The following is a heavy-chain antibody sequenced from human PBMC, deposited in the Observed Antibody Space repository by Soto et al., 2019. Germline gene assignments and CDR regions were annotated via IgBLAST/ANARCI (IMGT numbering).Heavy chain of an antibody. CDR2: ISGSGGST. J-gene: IGHJ4*02. Sequence: GGSLRLSCAASGFTFSSYAMSWVRQAPGKGLEWVSAISGSGGSTYYADSVKGRFTISRDNSKKTLYLQMNSLRAEDTAVYYCAKDRVVRGVIDYWGQGTLVTVSS. V-gene: IGHV3-23*01. CDR1: GFTFSSYA. CDR3: AKDRVVRGVIDY. D-gene: IGHD3-10*01.